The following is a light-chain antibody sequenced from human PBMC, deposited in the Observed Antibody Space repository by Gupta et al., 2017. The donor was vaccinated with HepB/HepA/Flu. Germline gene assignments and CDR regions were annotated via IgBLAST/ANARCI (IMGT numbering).Light chain of an antibody. CDR2: GKN. CDR1: SLRSYY. J-gene: IGLJ1*01. V-gene: IGLV3-19*01. Sequence: SSELTQDPAVSGALGQTVRITCTGDSLRSYYASWYQQKPGQAPVLVIYGKNNRPSGIPDRFSGSNSGNTASLTITGAQAEDEADYYCNSRDSSGNHLGVFGTGTKVTVL. CDR3: NSRDSSGNHLGV.